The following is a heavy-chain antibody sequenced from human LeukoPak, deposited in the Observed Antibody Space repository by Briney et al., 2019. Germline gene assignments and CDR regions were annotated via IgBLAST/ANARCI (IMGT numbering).Heavy chain of an antibody. V-gene: IGHV1-3*03. Sequence: ASVKVSCKASGYTFTSYAMHWVRQAPGQGLEWMGWINTDNGNTKYSQEFQGRVTITRDTSASTAYMELSSLRSEDMAVYYCARVVYSSSAGDNWFDPWGQGTLVTVSS. J-gene: IGHJ5*02. CDR1: GYTFTSYA. CDR2: INTDNGNT. D-gene: IGHD6-6*01. CDR3: ARVVYSSSAGDNWFDP.